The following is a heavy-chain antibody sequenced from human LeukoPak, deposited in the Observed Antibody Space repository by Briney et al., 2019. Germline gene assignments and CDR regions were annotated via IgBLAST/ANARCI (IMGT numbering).Heavy chain of an antibody. J-gene: IGHJ5*02. CDR1: GFNFNFFA. CDR2: ISDHGST. Sequence: GGSLRLSCAGSGFNFNFFALSWVRQAPGTRLEWISAISDHGSTYHADSVKGRFTISRDNSKNTLFLQMKSLRVEDTAVYYCAKAPLGTCTGATCYALDAWGQGTLVTVSS. CDR3: AKAPLGTCTGATCYALDA. D-gene: IGHD2-2*01. V-gene: IGHV3-23*01.